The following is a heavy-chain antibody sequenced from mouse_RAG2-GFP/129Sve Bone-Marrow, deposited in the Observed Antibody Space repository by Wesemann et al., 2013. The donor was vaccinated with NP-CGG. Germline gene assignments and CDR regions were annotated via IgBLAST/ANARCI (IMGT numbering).Heavy chain of an antibody. V-gene: IGHV1-87*01. Sequence: QVQLQQSGAELARPGASVKLSCKASGYTFTSYWMQWVKQRPGQGLEWIGAIYPGDGDTRYTQKFKGKATLTADKSSSTAYMQLSSLASEDSAVYYCATYGKYYAMDYWGQGTSVTVSS. CDR3: ATYGKYYAMDY. D-gene: IGHD2-10*02. J-gene: IGHJ4*01. CDR2: IYPGDGDT. CDR1: GYTFTSYW.